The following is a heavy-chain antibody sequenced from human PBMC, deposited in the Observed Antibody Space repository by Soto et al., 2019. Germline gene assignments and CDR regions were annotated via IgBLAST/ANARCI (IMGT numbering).Heavy chain of an antibody. CDR1: GYTFTGYY. CDR3: ARDRTILEWLPDYYYYYMDV. Sequence: ASVKVSCKASGYTFTGYYMHWVRQAPGQGLEWMGWINANNGDTKYSQKFQGRVTMTRDTSTSTVYMELSSLRSEDTAVYYCARDRTILEWLPDYYYYYMDVWGKGTTVTVSS. CDR2: INANNGDT. D-gene: IGHD3-3*01. J-gene: IGHJ6*03. V-gene: IGHV1-2*02.